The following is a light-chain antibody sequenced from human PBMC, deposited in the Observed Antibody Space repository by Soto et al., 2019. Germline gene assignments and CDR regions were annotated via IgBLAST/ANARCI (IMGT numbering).Light chain of an antibody. CDR3: QQYNSYS. V-gene: IGKV1-5*01. CDR2: HAS. J-gene: IGKJ1*01. CDR1: QTISRY. Sequence: DIQMTQSPSSLSASVGDRVTITCRASQTISRYLNWYQQKPGKAPKLLIYHASTLESGVPSRFSGSGSGTEFTLTISSLQPDDFATYYCQQYNSYSFGQGTKV.